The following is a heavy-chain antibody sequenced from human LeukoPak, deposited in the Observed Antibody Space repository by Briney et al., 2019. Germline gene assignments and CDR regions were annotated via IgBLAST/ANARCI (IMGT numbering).Heavy chain of an antibody. CDR2: ISAYNGNT. V-gene: IGHV1-18*01. Sequence: ASVRVSCMASGYTFTIYGISWVRHAPGQGVEWMGWISAYNGNTNYPQKLQGRVTMTTDTSTSTAYMELRSLRSDDTAVYYCARAGAVAGQRAFDYWGQGTLVTVSS. J-gene: IGHJ4*02. CDR3: ARAGAVAGQRAFDY. CDR1: GYTFTIYG. D-gene: IGHD6-19*01.